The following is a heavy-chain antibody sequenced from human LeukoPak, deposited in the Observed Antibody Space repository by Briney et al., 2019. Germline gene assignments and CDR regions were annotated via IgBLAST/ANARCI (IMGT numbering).Heavy chain of an antibody. Sequence: GASVKVSCKASGGTFSSYAISWVRQAPGQGLEWMGGIIPIFGTANYAQKFQGRVTITADESTSTAYMELGSLRSEDTAVYYCARENKTYYDILSYSVAFDIWGQGTMVTVSS. CDR2: IIPIFGTA. CDR1: GGTFSSYA. V-gene: IGHV1-69*01. J-gene: IGHJ3*02. CDR3: ARENKTYYDILSYSVAFDI. D-gene: IGHD3-9*01.